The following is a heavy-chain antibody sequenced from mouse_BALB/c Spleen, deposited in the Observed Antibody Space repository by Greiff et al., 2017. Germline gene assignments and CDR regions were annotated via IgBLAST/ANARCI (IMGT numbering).Heavy chain of an antibody. CDR2: IYPGSGSI. V-gene: IGHV1-55*01. D-gene: IGHD2-4*01. CDR3: AREGVYYDYLFAY. Sequence: QVQLQQPGAELVKPGTSVKLSCKASGYNFTSYWINWVKLRPGQGLEWIGDIYPGSGSINYNEKFKSKATLTVDTSSSTAYMQLSSLASEDSALYYCAREGVYYDYLFAYWGQGTLVTVSA. J-gene: IGHJ3*01. CDR1: GYNFTSYW.